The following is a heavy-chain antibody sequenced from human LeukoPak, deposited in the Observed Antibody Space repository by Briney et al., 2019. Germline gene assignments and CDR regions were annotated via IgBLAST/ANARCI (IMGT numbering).Heavy chain of an antibody. CDR2: VYYSGTT. J-gene: IGHJ3*01. CDR1: NGPISSTSYY. D-gene: IGHD3-10*01. V-gene: IGHV4-39*01. CDR3: ARQRQYGSGTYYNALGAFDV. Sequence: PSETLSLTCTVSNGPISSTSYYWGWIRQSPGKGLEWIGSVYYSGTTQSIPSLKSRVTISIDTSKSQFSLKLTSVTAADTAVYYCARQRQYGSGTYYNALGAFDVWGQGTMVTASS.